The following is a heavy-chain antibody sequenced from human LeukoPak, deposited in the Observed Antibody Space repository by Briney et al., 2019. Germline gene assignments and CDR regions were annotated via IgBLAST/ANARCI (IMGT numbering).Heavy chain of an antibody. CDR3: ASSYEPFWYFDY. D-gene: IGHD3-16*01. J-gene: IGHJ4*02. CDR1: GGSISSYY. CDR2: IYTSGST. Sequence: SETLSLTCTVSGGSISSYYWSWIRQPAGKGLEWIGRIYTSGSTNYNPSLKSRVTMSVDTSKNQFSLKLSSVTAADTAVYYCASSYEPFWYFDYWGQGTLVTVSS. V-gene: IGHV4-4*07.